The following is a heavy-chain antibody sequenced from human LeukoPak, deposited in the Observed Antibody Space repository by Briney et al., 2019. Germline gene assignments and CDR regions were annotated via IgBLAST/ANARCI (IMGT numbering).Heavy chain of an antibody. V-gene: IGHV4-31*02. D-gene: IGHD3-16*02. CDR2: IYYSGTT. Sequence: YWIGWIRQHPGKGLEWIGYIYYSGTTYYNPSLKSRVTISVDMSQNQFSLKVNSVSAADTATYYCARVTFGGVIVTPEDAFDIWGQGTMVTVSS. CDR1: Y. CDR3: ARVTFGGVIVTPEDAFDI. J-gene: IGHJ3*02.